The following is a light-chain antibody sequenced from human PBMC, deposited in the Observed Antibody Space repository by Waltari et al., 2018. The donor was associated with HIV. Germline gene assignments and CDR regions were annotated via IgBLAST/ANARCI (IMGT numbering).Light chain of an antibody. V-gene: IGLV2-14*03. CDR3: GAYTASSDTPYV. Sequence: QSALTQPASVSGSRGQSITISCTGSSSSLGDYSFVAWYQQYPGKAPTHLTDDRPAGGSSRVSASRFGTTASLTISGLQPGDEADYYCGAYTASSDTPYVFGSGTHVTVL. CDR1: SSSLGDYSF. J-gene: IGLJ1*01.